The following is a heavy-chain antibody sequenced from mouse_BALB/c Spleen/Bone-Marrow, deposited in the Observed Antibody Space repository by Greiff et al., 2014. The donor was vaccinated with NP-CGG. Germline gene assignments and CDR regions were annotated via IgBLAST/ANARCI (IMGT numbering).Heavy chain of an antibody. D-gene: IGHD2-1*01. CDR3: ARREGNHAAWFAY. Sequence: VQLQQSGPDLVKPSQSLSLTCTVTGYSITSGYSWHWIRQFPGNKLEWMGYIPYSGSTNYNPSLKSRISITRDTSKNQFFLQLNSVTTEDTATYYCARREGNHAAWFAYWGQGTLVAVSA. CDR2: IPYSGST. CDR1: GYSITSGYS. J-gene: IGHJ3*01. V-gene: IGHV3-1*02.